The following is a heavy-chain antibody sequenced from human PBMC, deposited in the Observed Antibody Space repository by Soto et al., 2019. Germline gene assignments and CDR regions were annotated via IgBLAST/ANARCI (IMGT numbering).Heavy chain of an antibody. CDR2: TFYSGAT. J-gene: IGHJ5*02. CDR3: ARVQPYEYGAKTGWLDP. V-gene: IGHV4-31*03. D-gene: IGHD4-17*01. CDR1: GGSISSGGYY. Sequence: PSETLSLTCTVSGGSISSGGYYWSWIRQHPGKGLEWIGYTFYSGATYYNPSLKSRTIISVDTSKNQFSLTLTSLTAADTAVYYCARVQPYEYGAKTGWLDPWGQGTLVTVSS.